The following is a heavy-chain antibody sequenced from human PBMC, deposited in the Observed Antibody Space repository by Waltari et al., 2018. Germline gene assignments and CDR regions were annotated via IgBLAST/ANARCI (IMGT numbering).Heavy chain of an antibody. J-gene: IGHJ2*01. Sequence: QLQLQESGPGLVKPSETLSLTCTVSGGSISSSSYYWGWIRQPPGKGLEWIGSSYYSGSTYYNPSLKSRVTISVDTSKNQFSLKLSSVTAADTAVYYCARAIVAPRYFDLWGRGTLVTVSS. V-gene: IGHV4-39*01. D-gene: IGHD3-22*01. CDR1: GGSISSSSYY. CDR3: ARAIVAPRYFDL. CDR2: SYYSGST.